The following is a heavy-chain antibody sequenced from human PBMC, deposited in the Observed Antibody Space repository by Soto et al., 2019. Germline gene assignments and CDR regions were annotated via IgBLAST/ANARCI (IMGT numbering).Heavy chain of an antibody. CDR1: GGSFSGYY. J-gene: IGHJ3*02. V-gene: IGHV4-34*01. Sequence: SETLSLTCAVYGGSFSGYYWSWIRQPPGKGLEWIGEINHSGSTNYNLSLKSRVTISVDTSKNQFSLKLSSVTAADTAVYYCARDLPKYYYDSSGYYLKIDAFDIWGQGTMVTVSS. D-gene: IGHD3-22*01. CDR3: ARDLPKYYYDSSGYYLKIDAFDI. CDR2: INHSGST.